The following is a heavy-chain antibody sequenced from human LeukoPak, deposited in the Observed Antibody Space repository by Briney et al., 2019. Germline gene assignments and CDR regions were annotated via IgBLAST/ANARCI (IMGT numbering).Heavy chain of an antibody. CDR3: ARGVSLWFGALSAPGYIDY. J-gene: IGHJ4*01. V-gene: IGHV4-34*01. Sequence: SETLSLTCAVYGGSFSGYYWSWIRQPPGKGLEWIGEVKHTGGTNYNPSLKSRVTIPVDTSKNQFSLRLTSVTAADTAVYYCARGVSLWFGALSAPGYIDYWGHGILVTVSS. CDR1: GGSFSGYY. D-gene: IGHD3-10*01. CDR2: VKHTGGT.